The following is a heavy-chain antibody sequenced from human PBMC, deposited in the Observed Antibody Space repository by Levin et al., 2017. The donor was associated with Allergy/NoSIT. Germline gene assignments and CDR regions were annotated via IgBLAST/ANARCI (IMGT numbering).Heavy chain of an antibody. CDR3: ASLPLYCSGGSCYLGVFDY. Sequence: SETLSLTCTVSGGSISSSSYYWGWIRQPPGKGLEWIGSIYYSGSTYYNPSLKSRVTISVDTSKNQFSLKLSSVTAADTAVYYCASLPLYCSGGSCYLGVFDYWGQGTLVTVSS. J-gene: IGHJ4*02. V-gene: IGHV4-39*01. CDR1: GGSISSSSYY. CDR2: IYYSGST. D-gene: IGHD2-15*01.